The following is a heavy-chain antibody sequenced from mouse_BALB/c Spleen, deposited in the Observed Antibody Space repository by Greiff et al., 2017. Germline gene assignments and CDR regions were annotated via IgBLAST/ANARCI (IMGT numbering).Heavy chain of an antibody. CDR2: INPYNDGT. D-gene: IGHD2-4*01. V-gene: IGHV1-14*01. J-gene: IGHJ3*01. CDR1: GYTFTSYV. CDR3: AMDYDYDSFAY. Sequence: LQESGPELVKPGASVKMSCKASGYTFTSYVMHWVKQKPGQGLEWIGYINPYNDGTKYNEKFKGKATLTSDKSSSTAYMELSSLTSEDSAVYYCAMDYDYDSFAYWGQGTLVTVSA.